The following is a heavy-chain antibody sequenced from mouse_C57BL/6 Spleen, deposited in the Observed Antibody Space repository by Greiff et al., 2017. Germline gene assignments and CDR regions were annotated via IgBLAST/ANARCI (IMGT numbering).Heavy chain of an antibody. J-gene: IGHJ2*01. CDR3: ARHEEIYYDYGGGYYFDY. D-gene: IGHD2-4*01. CDR2: FYPGSGSI. CDR1: GYTFTEYT. V-gene: IGHV1-62-2*01. Sequence: QVQLQQSGAELVKPGASVKLSCKASGYTFTEYTIHWVKQRSGQGLEWIGWFYPGSGSIKYNEKFKDKATLTADKSSSTVYMELSRLTSEDSAVYFGARHEEIYYDYGGGYYFDYWGQGTTLTVSS.